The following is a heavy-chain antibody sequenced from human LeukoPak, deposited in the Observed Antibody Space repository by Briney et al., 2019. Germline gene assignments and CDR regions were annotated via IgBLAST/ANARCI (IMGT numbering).Heavy chain of an antibody. CDR1: GFTFYDYA. CDR2: ISWNSGSI. V-gene: IGHV3-9*01. D-gene: IGHD3-10*01. CDR3: ARDQYGSGDGYYMDV. Sequence: GGSLRLSCAASGFTFYDYAMHWVRQAPGKGLEWVSGISWNSGSIGYVDSVKGRFTISRDNAKNSLYLQMNSLRAEDTAIYYCARDQYGSGDGYYMDVWGKGTTVTISS. J-gene: IGHJ6*03.